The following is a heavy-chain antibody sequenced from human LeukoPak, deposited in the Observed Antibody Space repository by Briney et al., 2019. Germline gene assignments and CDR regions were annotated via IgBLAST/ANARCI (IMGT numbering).Heavy chain of an antibody. CDR3: ARLGTIAAAGSPDY. D-gene: IGHD6-13*01. V-gene: IGHV3-11*03. Sequence: GSLRLSFAASGFTFRDYYMSWFRQAPGKGLEWLLYISPTSSTTTYADSVKGRFTISRDNAKDSLCLQMNSLRADDTAVYYCARLGTIAAAGSPDYWGQGTLVTVSS. J-gene: IGHJ4*02. CDR1: GFTFRDYY. CDR2: ISPTSSTT.